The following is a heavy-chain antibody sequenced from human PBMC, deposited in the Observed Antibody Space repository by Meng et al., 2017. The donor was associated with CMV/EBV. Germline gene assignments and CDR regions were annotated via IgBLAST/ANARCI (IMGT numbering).Heavy chain of an antibody. J-gene: IGHJ5*02. CDR3: ARGVPSAAAPRWVDP. CDR1: GGTFSSYA. V-gene: IGHV1-69*05. CDR2: IIPIFGTA. D-gene: IGHD6-13*01. Sequence: SVKVSCKASGGTFSSYAISWVRQAPGQGLEWMGGIIPIFGTANYAQKFQGRVTITTDESTSTAYMELSSLRSEDTAVYYCARGVPSAAAPRWVDPWGQGTLVTVSS.